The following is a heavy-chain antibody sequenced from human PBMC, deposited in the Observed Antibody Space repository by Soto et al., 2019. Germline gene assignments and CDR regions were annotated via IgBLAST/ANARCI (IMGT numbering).Heavy chain of an antibody. CDR1: GGSFSGYY. Sequence: SETLSLTCAVYGGSFSGYYWSWIRQPPGKGLEWIGEINHSGSTNYNPSLKSRVTISVDTSKNQFSLKLSYVTAADTAVYYCARGRAAPRFRWFDPFGQVTLVTVCS. J-gene: IGHJ5*02. CDR3: ARGRAAPRFRWFDP. V-gene: IGHV4-34*01. D-gene: IGHD6-6*01. CDR2: INHSGST.